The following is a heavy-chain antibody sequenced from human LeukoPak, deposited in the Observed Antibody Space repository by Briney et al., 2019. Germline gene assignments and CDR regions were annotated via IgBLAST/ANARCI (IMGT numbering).Heavy chain of an antibody. CDR2: TYDSGST. Sequence: PSETLSLTCTVSGGPISSYYRSWLRQPPGKGLAGIGDTYDSGSTNDNPSLKRRVTISVDASKNQCSLKLSSVTAADTAVYYGARQSISGSSLSYFDYWGQGTLVNVSS. CDR3: ARQSISGSSLSYFDY. D-gene: IGHD3-22*01. CDR1: GGPISSYY. J-gene: IGHJ4*02. V-gene: IGHV4-59*01.